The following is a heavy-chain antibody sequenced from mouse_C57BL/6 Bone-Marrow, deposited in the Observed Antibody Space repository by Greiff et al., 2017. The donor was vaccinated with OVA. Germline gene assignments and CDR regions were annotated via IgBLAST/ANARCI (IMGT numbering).Heavy chain of an antibody. D-gene: IGHD3-3*01. Sequence: QVQLQQSGPELVKPGASVKISCKASGYSFTSYYIHWVKQRPGQGLEWIGWIYPGSGNTKYNEKFKGKATLTADTSSSTAYMQLSSLTSEDSAVYYCARLFGQWGYFDYWGQGTTLTVSS. J-gene: IGHJ2*01. CDR3: ARLFGQWGYFDY. CDR1: GYSFTSYY. CDR2: IYPGSGNT. V-gene: IGHV1-66*01.